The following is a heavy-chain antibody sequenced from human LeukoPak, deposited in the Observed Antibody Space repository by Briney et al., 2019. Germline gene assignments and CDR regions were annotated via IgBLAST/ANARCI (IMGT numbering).Heavy chain of an antibody. CDR2: IYYSGST. V-gene: IGHV4-61*01. D-gene: IGHD5-24*01. Sequence: SETLSLTCTVSGGSVSRGSYYWTWIRQPPGKGLEWIGYIYYSGSTKYNPSLKSRVTISVDTSKNQFSLKLSSVTAADTAVYYCARGARAGYNLEPFDYWGQGTLVTVSS. J-gene: IGHJ4*02. CDR3: ARGARAGYNLEPFDY. CDR1: GGSVSRGSYY.